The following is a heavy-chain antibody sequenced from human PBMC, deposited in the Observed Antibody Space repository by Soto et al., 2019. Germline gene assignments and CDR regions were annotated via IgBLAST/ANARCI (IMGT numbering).Heavy chain of an antibody. CDR3: AKDGYDLGYYFDY. Sequence: GGSLILSCAASGFTFYDYAMHWVRQAPGKGLEWVSGISWNSGSIGYADSVKGRFTISRDNAKNSLYLQMNSLRAEDTALYYCAKDGYDLGYYFDYWGQGTLVTVSS. V-gene: IGHV3-9*01. D-gene: IGHD5-12*01. CDR2: ISWNSGSI. CDR1: GFTFYDYA. J-gene: IGHJ4*02.